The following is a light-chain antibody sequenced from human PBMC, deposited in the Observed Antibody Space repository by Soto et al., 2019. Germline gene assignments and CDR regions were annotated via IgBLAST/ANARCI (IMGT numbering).Light chain of an antibody. Sequence: DIPMTQSPSSLSASVGDRVTISCRASQPISIYITWYQQKPGKAPKLMIYASSNLQGGVPTRFSGSGSGTHFTLTISSLQPEDFATYSCQQSHTSPYTFGQGTRLEIK. CDR1: QPISIY. CDR2: ASS. V-gene: IGKV1-39*01. CDR3: QQSHTSPYT. J-gene: IGKJ5*01.